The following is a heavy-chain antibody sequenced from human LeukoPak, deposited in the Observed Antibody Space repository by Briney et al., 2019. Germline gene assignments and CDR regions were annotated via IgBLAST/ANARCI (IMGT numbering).Heavy chain of an antibody. CDR3: AKNRDRGVPTYYYDSSGSSHFDL. V-gene: IGHV3-30*18. CDR1: GFTFSSYG. D-gene: IGHD3-22*01. Sequence: GGSLRLSCAASGFTFSSYGMHWVRQAPGKGLEWVAVISYDGSNKYYADSVKGRFTISRDNSKNTLYLQMNSLRAEDTAVYYCAKNRDRGVPTYYYDSSGSSHFDLWGRGTLITVSS. CDR2: ISYDGSNK. J-gene: IGHJ2*01.